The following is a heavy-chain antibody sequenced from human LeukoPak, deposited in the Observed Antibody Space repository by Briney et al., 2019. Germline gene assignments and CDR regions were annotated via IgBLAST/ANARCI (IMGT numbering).Heavy chain of an antibody. CDR2: IIPIFGTA. V-gene: IGHV1-69*01. D-gene: IGHD2-2*01. CDR3: ARKRVPAYYGMDV. Sequence: ASVKVSCKASGGTFSSYAISWVRQAPGQGLEWMGGIIPIFGTANYAQKFQGRVTITADESTSTAYMELSSLRSEDTAVYYCARKRVPAYYGMDVWGQGTTVTVSS. J-gene: IGHJ6*02. CDR1: GGTFSSYA.